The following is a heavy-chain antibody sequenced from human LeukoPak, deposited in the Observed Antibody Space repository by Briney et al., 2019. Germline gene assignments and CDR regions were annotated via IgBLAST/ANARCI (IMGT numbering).Heavy chain of an antibody. CDR2: IQSKTDGGTT. V-gene: IGHV3-15*01. J-gene: IGHJ4*02. D-gene: IGHD3-10*01. Sequence: GGTLRLSCAASGFTFSNTWMNWVRQAPGKGLEWVGRIQSKTDGGTTEYAAPVKGRFTISRDDSKTTLYLQMNSLKTEDTAVYYCATLTVRGVINIWGQGTLVTVSS. CDR1: GFTFSNTW. CDR3: ATLTVRGVINI.